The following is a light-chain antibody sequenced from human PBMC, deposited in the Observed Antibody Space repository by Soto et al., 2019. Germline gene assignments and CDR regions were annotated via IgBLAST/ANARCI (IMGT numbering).Light chain of an antibody. V-gene: IGLV2-8*01. CDR3: SSYAGSNNWV. Sequence: QSALTQPPSASGSPGQSVTFSCTGTSSDVGGYNYVSWYQQHPGRAPKLIIYEVTKRPSGLPDLFSGSKSGNTASLTVSGLQAEDEADYCCSSYAGSNNWVFGGGTKLTVL. J-gene: IGLJ3*02. CDR1: SSDVGGYNY. CDR2: EVT.